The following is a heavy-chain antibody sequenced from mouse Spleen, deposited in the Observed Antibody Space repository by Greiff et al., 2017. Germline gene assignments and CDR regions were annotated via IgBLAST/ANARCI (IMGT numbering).Heavy chain of an antibody. CDR1: GFNIKDDY. V-gene: IGHV14-4*01. D-gene: IGHD1-2*01. CDR2: IDPENGDT. Sequence: VQLQQSGAELVRPGASVKLSCTASGFNIKDDYMHWVKQRPEQGLEWIGWIDPENGDTEYASKFQGKATITADTSSNTAYLQLSSLTSEDTAVYYCTTGYGYDYYAMDYWGQGTSVTVSS. J-gene: IGHJ4*01. CDR3: TTGYGYDYYAMDY.